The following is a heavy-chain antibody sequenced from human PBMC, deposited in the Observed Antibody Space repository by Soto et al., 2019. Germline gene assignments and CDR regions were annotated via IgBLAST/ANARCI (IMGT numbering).Heavy chain of an antibody. J-gene: IGHJ4*02. CDR3: ARDKSPYSSGWHNRHFDY. V-gene: IGHV3-30-3*01. CDR2: ISYDGSNK. CDR1: GFTFSTYA. Sequence: QVQLVESGGGVVQPGRSLRLSCAASGFTFSTYAMHWVRQAPGKGLEWVAVISYDGSNKYYADSVKGRFTISRDNSKNTRYLQMNRLRAEDTAVYCCARDKSPYSSGWHNRHFDYWGQGTLVTVSS. D-gene: IGHD6-19*01.